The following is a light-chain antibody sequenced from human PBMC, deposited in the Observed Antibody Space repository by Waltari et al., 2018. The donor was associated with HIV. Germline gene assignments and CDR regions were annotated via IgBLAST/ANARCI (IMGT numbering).Light chain of an antibody. J-gene: IGLJ2*01. CDR1: SSNIGAGYD. CDR3: QSFDSSLTTSGVI. Sequence: QSVLTQPPSVSGAPGQRVTISCTGSSSNIGAGYDLHWYQQLPGTAPKLSSNANINRPSGVPDRFTGSKSGSSASRAITGLQAEDEAHYYCQSFDSSLTTSGVIFGGGTKLTVL. CDR2: ANI. V-gene: IGLV1-40*01.